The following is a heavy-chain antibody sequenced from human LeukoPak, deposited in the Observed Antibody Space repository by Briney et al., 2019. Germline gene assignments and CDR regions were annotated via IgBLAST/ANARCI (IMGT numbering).Heavy chain of an antibody. D-gene: IGHD5-24*01. V-gene: IGHV3-9*01. CDR1: GFTFSSYA. CDR2: ISWNSGSI. CDR3: AKGRWLQLLNYFDY. Sequence: GGSLRLSCAASGFTFSSYAMSWVRQAPGKGLEWVSGISWNSGSIGYADSVKGRFTISRDNAKNSLYLQMNSLRAEDTALYYCAKGRWLQLLNYFDYWGQGTLVTVSS. J-gene: IGHJ4*02.